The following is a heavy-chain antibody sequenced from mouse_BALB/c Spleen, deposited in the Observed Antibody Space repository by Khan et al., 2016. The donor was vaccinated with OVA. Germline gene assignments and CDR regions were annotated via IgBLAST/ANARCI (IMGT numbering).Heavy chain of an antibody. V-gene: IGHV5-6*01. J-gene: IGHJ3*01. CDR3: ASHLTGSFAY. CDR1: GFTFSTYG. CDR2: INSDGDYT. Sequence: EVELVESGGDLVKPGGSLRLSCAASGFTFSTYGMSWVRQPPDKRLEWVATINSDGDYTYYPDTVKRRFTISRNNAENTLYLQMSSLKSEDTAIYYCASHLTGSFAYWGQGTLVTVSA. D-gene: IGHD4-1*01.